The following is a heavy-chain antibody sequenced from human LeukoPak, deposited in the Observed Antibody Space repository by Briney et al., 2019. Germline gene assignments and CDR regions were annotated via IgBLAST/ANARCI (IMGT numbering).Heavy chain of an antibody. CDR1: GGSISNSY. V-gene: IGHV4-59*08. CDR2: IYYNGSTYY. J-gene: IGHJ6*03. Sequence: SETLSLTCTVSGGSISNSYWSWIRQSPGKGLEWIGYIYYNGSTYYNYSPSLKSRVTISVDTSKIQFSLRLSSVTAADTAVYYCARAGYSSGWTPGDYYYYYYMDVWGKGTTVTVSS. D-gene: IGHD6-19*01. CDR3: ARAGYSSGWTPGDYYYYYYMDV.